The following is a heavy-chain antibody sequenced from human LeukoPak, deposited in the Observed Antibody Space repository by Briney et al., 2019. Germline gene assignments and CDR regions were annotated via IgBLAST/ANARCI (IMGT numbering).Heavy chain of an antibody. V-gene: IGHV3-66*01. J-gene: IGHJ4*02. D-gene: IGHD2-21*01. CDR3: ARDRIEGATSDFDY. CDR2: LYRGGNT. CDR1: GLTVSDNL. Sequence: PGGSLRLSCAASGLTVSDNLMSWVRQAPGKGLEWVSVLYRGGNTYYADSVRGRFTISRNNSKNMVYLQMNSLTAEDTAVYYCARDRIEGATSDFDYWGQGTLVTVSS.